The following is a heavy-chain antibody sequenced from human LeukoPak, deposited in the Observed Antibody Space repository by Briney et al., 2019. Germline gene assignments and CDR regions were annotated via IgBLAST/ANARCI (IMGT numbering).Heavy chain of an antibody. CDR2: IYENGGTT. CDR1: GFTFRSHA. Sequence: GSLRLSCVGSGFTFRSHAMSWVRQAPEKGLEFVSGIYENGGTTYYADSVKGRFSISRDNSKNTLYLQMDSLRGEDTAIYYCTRVGYIDEGIDYWGQGTLVTVSS. J-gene: IGHJ4*02. CDR3: TRVGYIDEGIDY. D-gene: IGHD5-24*01. V-gene: IGHV3-23*01.